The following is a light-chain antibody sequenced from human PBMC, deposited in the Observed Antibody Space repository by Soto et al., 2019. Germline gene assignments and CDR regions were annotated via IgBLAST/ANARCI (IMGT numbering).Light chain of an antibody. CDR2: AAS. CDR1: QGISSY. Sequence: IRMTQSQSSLSASTGDRVTITCRASQGISSYLAWYQQKPGKAPKLLIYAASTLQSGVPSRFSGSGSGTDFTLTISCLQSEDFATYYCQQYYSYPLTFGGGTKVDIK. CDR3: QQYYSYPLT. J-gene: IGKJ4*01. V-gene: IGKV1-8*01.